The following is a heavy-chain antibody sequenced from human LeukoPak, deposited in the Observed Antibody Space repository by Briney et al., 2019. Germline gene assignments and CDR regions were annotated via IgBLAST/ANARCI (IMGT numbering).Heavy chain of an antibody. D-gene: IGHD4-11*01. CDR2: ISGSGGST. Sequence: PGGSLRLSCAASGFTFSSYAMSWVRQAPGKGLEWVSAISGSGGSTYYADSVKGRFTISRGNSKNTLYLQMNSLRAEDTAVYYCAKGRTYSNYYWFDPWGQGTLVTVSS. CDR1: GFTFSSYA. CDR3: AKGRTYSNYYWFDP. V-gene: IGHV3-23*01. J-gene: IGHJ5*02.